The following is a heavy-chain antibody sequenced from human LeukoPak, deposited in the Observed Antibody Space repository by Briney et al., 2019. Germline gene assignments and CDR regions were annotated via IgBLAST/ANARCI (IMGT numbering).Heavy chain of an antibody. CDR2: IYYSGST. CDR3: ARVDNWNDANFDY. J-gene: IGHJ4*02. V-gene: IGHV4-30-4*08. D-gene: IGHD1-1*01. Sequence: PSQTLSLTCTVSGGSISSGDYYWSWIRQPPGKGLEWIGYIYYSGSTYYNPPLKSRVTISVDTSKNQFSLKLSSVTAADTAVYYCARVDNWNDANFDYWGQGTLVTVSS. CDR1: GGSISSGDYY.